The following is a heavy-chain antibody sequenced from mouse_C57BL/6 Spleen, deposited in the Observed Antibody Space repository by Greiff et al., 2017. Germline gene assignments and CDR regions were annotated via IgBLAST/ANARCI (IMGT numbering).Heavy chain of an antibody. CDR3: ARGLGQAY. V-gene: IGHV1-9*01. D-gene: IGHD4-1*01. CDR2: FLPGSGST. J-gene: IGHJ2*01. Sequence: VQLQQSGAELMKPGASVKLSCKATGYTFTGYWIEWVKQRPGHGLEWIGEFLPGSGSTNHNEKFKGKATFTADTSSNTAYMQISSLTTEASAIYYCARGLGQAYWGQGTTLTVSS. CDR1: GYTFTGYW.